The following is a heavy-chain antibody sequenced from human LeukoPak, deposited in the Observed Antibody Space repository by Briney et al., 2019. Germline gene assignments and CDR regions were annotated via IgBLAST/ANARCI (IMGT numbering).Heavy chain of an antibody. Sequence: GGSLRLSCAVSEFIVSINYMTWVRQAPGKGLEWVSGINWNGGSTGYADSVKGRFTISRDNAKNSLYLQMNSLRAEDTALYYCARASGSGYYFYLDYWGQGTLVTVSS. J-gene: IGHJ4*02. CDR3: ARASGSGYYFYLDY. D-gene: IGHD3-22*01. V-gene: IGHV3-20*04. CDR2: INWNGGST. CDR1: EFIVSINY.